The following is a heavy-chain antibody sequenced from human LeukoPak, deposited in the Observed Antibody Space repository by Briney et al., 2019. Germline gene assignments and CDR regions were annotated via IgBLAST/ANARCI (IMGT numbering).Heavy chain of an antibody. CDR3: ARDPPNDQSFDL. J-gene: IGHJ5*02. CDR1: GDSVSNNGAA. CDR2: TYYRSKWFY. D-gene: IGHD1-1*01. Sequence: SQTLSLTCAISGDSVSNNGAAWNWIRQSPSRGFEWLGRTYYRSKWFYDYAVSVKSQITINPDTSKNQFSLHLKSVTPEDTAMYYCARDPPNDQSFDLWGQGTLVSVSS. V-gene: IGHV6-1*01.